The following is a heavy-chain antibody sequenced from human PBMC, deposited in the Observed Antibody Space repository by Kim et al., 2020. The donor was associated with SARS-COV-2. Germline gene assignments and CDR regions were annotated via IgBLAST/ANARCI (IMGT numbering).Heavy chain of an antibody. V-gene: IGHV1-18*04. CDR3: ASMIVVPYPYYYGMDV. CDR1: GYTFTSYG. Sequence: ASVKVSCKASGYTFTSYGISWVRQAPGQGLEWMGWISAYNGNTNYAQKLQGRVTMTTDTSTSTAYMELRSLRSDDTAVYYCASMIVVPYPYYYGMDVWGQGTTVTVSS. CDR2: ISAYNGNT. J-gene: IGHJ6*02. D-gene: IGHD3-22*01.